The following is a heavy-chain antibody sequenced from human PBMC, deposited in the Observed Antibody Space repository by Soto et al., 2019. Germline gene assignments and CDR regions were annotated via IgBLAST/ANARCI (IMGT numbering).Heavy chain of an antibody. Sequence: EVQLVESGGGLVQPGRSLRLSCAASGFKFDDYAMHWVRQAPGKGLEWVAGISWNSGGIGYSACVKGRFTISRDNAKRSLSLQMHRLRAEDTAFYYCAKDCIAVAGVNGVDVWGQGTTVTVSS. CDR3: AKDCIAVAGVNGVDV. J-gene: IGHJ6*02. V-gene: IGHV3-9*01. CDR1: GFKFDDYA. CDR2: ISWNSGGI. D-gene: IGHD6-19*01.